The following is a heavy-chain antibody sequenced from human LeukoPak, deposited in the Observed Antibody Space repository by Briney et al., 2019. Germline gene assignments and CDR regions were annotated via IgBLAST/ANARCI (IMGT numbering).Heavy chain of an antibody. V-gene: IGHV3-73*01. J-gene: IGHJ4*02. CDR1: GFTFSGSA. CDR2: IRSKANSYAT. D-gene: IGHD6-19*01. CDR3: TTVQALAVAGPPVY. Sequence: GGSLRLSCAASGFTFSGSAMHWVRQASGKGLEWVGRIRSKANSYATAYAASVKGRFTISRDDSKNTAYLQMNSLKTEDTAVYYCTTVQALAVAGPPVYWGQGTLVTVSS.